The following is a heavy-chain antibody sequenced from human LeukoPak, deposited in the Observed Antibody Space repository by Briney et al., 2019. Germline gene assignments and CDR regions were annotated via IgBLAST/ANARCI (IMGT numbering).Heavy chain of an antibody. J-gene: IGHJ4*02. CDR1: GYTFTSYG. CDR2: ISAYNGNT. Sequence: GASAKVSCKASGYTFTSYGISWVRQAPGQGPEWMGWISAYNGNTNYAQKLQGRVTMTTDTSTSTAYMELRSLRSDDTAVYYCARVKGFWRYGGYSYGYTDYWGQGTLVTVSS. D-gene: IGHD5-18*01. V-gene: IGHV1-18*01. CDR3: ARVKGFWRYGGYSYGYTDY.